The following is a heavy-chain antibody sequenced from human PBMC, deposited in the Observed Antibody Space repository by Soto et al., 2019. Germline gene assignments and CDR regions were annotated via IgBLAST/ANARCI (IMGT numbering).Heavy chain of an antibody. J-gene: IGHJ4*02. Sequence: TGGSQRLSYAASGITFSNYAMSWVRQAPGKRMEWVSAXXGXXGXTXXXDXXXGRFTISRDKSKNTLYLQMNSLRAEDTALYYCAKSFSSNWYDYFDYWGQGSLVTVSS. CDR2: XXGXXGXT. D-gene: IGHD6-13*01. CDR3: AKSFSSNWYDYFDY. V-gene: IGHV3-23*01. CDR1: GITFSNYA.